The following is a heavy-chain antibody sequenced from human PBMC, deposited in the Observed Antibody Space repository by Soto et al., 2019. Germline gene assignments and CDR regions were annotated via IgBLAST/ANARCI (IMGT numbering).Heavy chain of an antibody. D-gene: IGHD3-10*01. Sequence: QVQLVQSGAEVKKPGASVKVSCKASGYTFTSHHIHWVRQVPGEGLDWMGMINPRSGGTNSPQKCQGRVTMPRDTSTSTVYMELSSLSSEDTAVYYCCSLDYGQWYWGQGTLVTVSS. CDR1: GYTFTSHH. V-gene: IGHV1-46*03. CDR2: INPRSGGT. J-gene: IGHJ4*02. CDR3: CSLDYGQWY.